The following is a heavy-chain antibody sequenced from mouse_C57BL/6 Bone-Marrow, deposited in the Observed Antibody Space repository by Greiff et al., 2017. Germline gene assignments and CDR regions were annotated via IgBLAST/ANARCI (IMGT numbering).Heavy chain of an antibody. CDR2: IDPSDSYT. Sequence: QVQLQQPGAELVRPGTSVKLSCKASGYTFTSYWMHWVKQRPGQGLEWIGVIDPSDSYTNYNQKFKGKATLTVDKSSSTAYMQLSSLTSEDSAVXYCASHDGYYVYWYFDVWGTGTTVTVSS. CDR3: ASHDGYYVYWYFDV. CDR1: GYTFTSYW. V-gene: IGHV1-59*01. D-gene: IGHD2-3*01. J-gene: IGHJ1*03.